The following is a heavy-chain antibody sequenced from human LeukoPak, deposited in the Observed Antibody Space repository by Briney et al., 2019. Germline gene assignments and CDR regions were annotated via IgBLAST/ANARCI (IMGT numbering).Heavy chain of an antibody. J-gene: IGHJ4*02. Sequence: ASVKVSCKASGYTFTSYGISWVRQAPGQGLEWMGWISAYNGNTNYAQNFQGRVTMTTDTSTSTAYMELRSLRSDDTAVYYCARVQQLHGYFDYWGQGTLVTVSS. D-gene: IGHD5-18*01. V-gene: IGHV1-18*01. CDR3: ARVQQLHGYFDY. CDR1: GYTFTSYG. CDR2: ISAYNGNT.